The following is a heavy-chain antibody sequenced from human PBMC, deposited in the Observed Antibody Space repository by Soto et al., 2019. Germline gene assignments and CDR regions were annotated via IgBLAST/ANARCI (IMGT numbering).Heavy chain of an antibody. D-gene: IGHD6-25*01. CDR3: AYGSSSAWIDY. J-gene: IGHJ4*02. CDR1: GDYMRAYPFY. CDR2: AYFSGGNT. V-gene: IGHV4-39*01. Sequence: LACGLSGDYMRAYPFYWGWIRQAPGKGLEWIGSAYFSGGNTYYSPSLKSRVSISVDTSKNEFSLRLTSLTAADTAVYFCAYGSSSAWIDYWGQGTLVSV.